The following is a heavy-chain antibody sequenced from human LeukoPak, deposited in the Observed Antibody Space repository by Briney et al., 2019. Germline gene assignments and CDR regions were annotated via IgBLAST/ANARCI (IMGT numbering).Heavy chain of an antibody. CDR3: ARRMTTVTTRYFDL. D-gene: IGHD4-17*01. J-gene: IGHJ2*01. CDR2: ISSSSSYI. Sequence: GGSLRLSCAASGFAFSSYSMNWVRQAPGKGLEWVSSISSSSSYIYYADSVKGRFTISRDNAKNSLYLQMNSLRAEDTALYYCARRMTTVTTRYFDLWGRGTLVTVSS. V-gene: IGHV3-21*04. CDR1: GFAFSSYS.